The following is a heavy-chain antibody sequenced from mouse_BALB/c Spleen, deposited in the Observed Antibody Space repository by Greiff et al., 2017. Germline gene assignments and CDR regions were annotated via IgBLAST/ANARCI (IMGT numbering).Heavy chain of an antibody. V-gene: IGHV3-6*02. Sequence: EVQLQESGPGLVKPSQSLSLTCSVTGYSITSGYYWNWIRQFPGNKLEWMGYISYDGSNNYNPSLKNRISITRDTSKNQFFLKLNSVTTEDTATYYCARDQLGWFAYWGQGTLVTVSA. J-gene: IGHJ3*01. CDR2: ISYDGSN. D-gene: IGHD4-1*02. CDR1: GYSITSGYY. CDR3: ARDQLGWFAY.